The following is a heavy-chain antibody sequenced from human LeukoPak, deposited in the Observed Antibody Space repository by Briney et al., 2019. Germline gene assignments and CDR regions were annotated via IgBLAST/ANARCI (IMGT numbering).Heavy chain of an antibody. J-gene: IGHJ4*02. Sequence: GGSLRLSCAASGFTFSSYSMNWVRQAPGKGLEWVSYISSSSSTIYYADSVKGRFTISRDNAKNSLYLQMNSLRAEDTAVYYCAKSGPFMWPYFDYWGQGTLVTVSS. CDR1: GFTFSSYS. V-gene: IGHV3-48*01. CDR3: AKSGPFMWPYFDY. D-gene: IGHD1-14*01. CDR2: ISSSSSTI.